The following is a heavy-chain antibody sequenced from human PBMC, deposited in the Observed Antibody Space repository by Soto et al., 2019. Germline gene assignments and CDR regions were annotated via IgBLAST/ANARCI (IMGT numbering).Heavy chain of an antibody. Sequence: KPXETLCKTVTEAGGFIISGNRYGRWIRQAPGKGLEWIGYIFSSGTTYYNPSLKSRLTMSLDTSQNQFSLRLASVTDADSAVYYCARVPSPFDYYYAMDVWGQGTTVT. J-gene: IGHJ6*02. CDR3: ARVPSPFDYYYAMDV. CDR1: GGFIISGNRY. V-gene: IGHV4-30-4*01. D-gene: IGHD3-16*01. CDR2: IFSSGTT.